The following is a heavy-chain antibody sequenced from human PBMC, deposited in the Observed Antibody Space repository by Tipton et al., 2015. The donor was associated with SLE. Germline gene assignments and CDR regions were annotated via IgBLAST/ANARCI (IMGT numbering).Heavy chain of an antibody. D-gene: IGHD6-6*01. CDR2: LYTSGST. V-gene: IGHV4-4*07. CDR3: ATSAYSSSSDAFDF. Sequence: LRLSCTVSGDSIRSCSWSWIRQPAGKGLEWIGRLYTSGSTNYNPSLKSRLTMSVDTSMKQISLKLTSVTAADTAVYYCATSAYSSSSDAFDFWGQGTMVTVSS. CDR1: GDSIRSCS. J-gene: IGHJ3*01.